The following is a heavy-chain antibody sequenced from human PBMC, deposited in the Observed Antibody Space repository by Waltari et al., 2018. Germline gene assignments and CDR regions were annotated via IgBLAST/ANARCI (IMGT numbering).Heavy chain of an antibody. V-gene: IGHV4-4*07. CDR2: IYTSGSP. CDR3: ARVAPMVRGVIISRSYYYYGMDV. Sequence: QVQLQESGPGLVKPSETLSLTCTVSGGSISSYYWSWIRQPAGKGLEWIGRIYTSGSPNYTPSLKSRVTRSVDTSKNRFSLKLSSVTAADTAVYYCARVAPMVRGVIISRSYYYYGMDVWGQGTTVTVSS. J-gene: IGHJ6*02. CDR1: GGSISSYY. D-gene: IGHD3-10*01.